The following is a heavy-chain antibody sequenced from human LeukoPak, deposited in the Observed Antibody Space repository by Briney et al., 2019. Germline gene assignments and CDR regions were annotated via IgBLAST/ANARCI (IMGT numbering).Heavy chain of an antibody. D-gene: IGHD3-3*01. J-gene: IGHJ4*02. CDR1: GFTFSRFG. V-gene: IGHV3-48*02. CDR3: ARKKIDYYTTDY. CDR2: ISGSSSTI. Sequence: QPGGSLRLSCAASGFTFSRFGMNWVRQAPGKGLEWVAYISGSSSTIYYADSVKGRFTISRDNAKNSLYLQMNSLRDEDTAVYYCARKKIDYYTTDYWGQGTLVTVSS.